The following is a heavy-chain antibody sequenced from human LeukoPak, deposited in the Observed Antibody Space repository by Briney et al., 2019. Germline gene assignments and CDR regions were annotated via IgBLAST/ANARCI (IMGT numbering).Heavy chain of an antibody. D-gene: IGHD3-22*01. V-gene: IGHV4-34*01. J-gene: IGHJ4*02. CDR2: INHSGST. Sequence: SETLSLTCAVYGGSFSGYYWSWIRQPPGKGLEWIGEINHSGSTNYNPSLKSRVTISVDTSKNRFSLKLSSVTAADTAVYYCAGTYYFDTGGYYHYSLWGQGTLVTVSS. CDR3: AGTYYFDTGGYYHYSL. CDR1: GGSFSGYY.